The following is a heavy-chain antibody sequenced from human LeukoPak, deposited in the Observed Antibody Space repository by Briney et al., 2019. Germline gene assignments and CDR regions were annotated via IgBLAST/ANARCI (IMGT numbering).Heavy chain of an antibody. V-gene: IGHV3-53*01. CDR1: EFTVSRNY. Sequence: PGGSLRLSCTASEFTVSRNYMLWVRQAPGKGLEWVSLIFSNGDTHHADTVKGRFTISRDNSKNTVSLQMNSLRVEGRAMYYCTRDQMNYWGQGTLVTVSS. J-gene: IGHJ4*02. D-gene: IGHD5-24*01. CDR2: IFSNGDT. CDR3: TRDQMNY.